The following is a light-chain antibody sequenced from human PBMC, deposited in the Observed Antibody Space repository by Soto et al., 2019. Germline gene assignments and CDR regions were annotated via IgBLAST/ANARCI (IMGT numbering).Light chain of an antibody. CDR2: EVN. V-gene: IGLV2-14*01. CDR3: SSSTNNHIL. CDR1: SSDIGGHNY. J-gene: IGLJ3*02. Sequence: QSALTQPASVSGSPGQSITISCTGTSSDIGGHNYVSWYQQHPGKAPKLMIYEVNNRPSGVSSRFSGSKSGNTASLTISGRQAEDEDDYYCSSSTNNHILFGGGTKLTVL.